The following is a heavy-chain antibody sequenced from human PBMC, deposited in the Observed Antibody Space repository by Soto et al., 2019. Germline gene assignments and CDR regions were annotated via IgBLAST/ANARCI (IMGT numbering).Heavy chain of an antibody. CDR1: GGTFSSYA. CDR2: IIPIFGTA. J-gene: IGHJ6*02. V-gene: IGHV1-69*01. CDR3: ARAPPPDEYGDYLYYGMDV. D-gene: IGHD4-17*01. Sequence: QVQLVQSGAEVKKPGSSVKVSCKASGGTFSSYAISWVRQAPGQGLEWMGGIIPIFGTANYAQKFQGRVTITADESTSTAYMELSSLRSEDTAVYYCARAPPPDEYGDYLYYGMDVWGQGTTVTVSS.